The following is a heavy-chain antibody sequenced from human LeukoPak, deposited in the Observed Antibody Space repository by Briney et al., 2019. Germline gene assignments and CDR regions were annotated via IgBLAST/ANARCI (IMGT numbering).Heavy chain of an antibody. J-gene: IGHJ6*02. CDR1: GGSISSGNYF. CDR3: ARSSEYYGMDV. CDR2: IYYSGST. V-gene: IGHV4-30-2*03. Sequence: SQTLSLTCTVSGGSISSGNYFWSWIRQHPGKGLEWIGSIYYSGSTYYNPSLKSRVTISVDTSKNQFSLKLSSVTAADTAVYYCARSSEYYGMDVWGQGTTVTVSS.